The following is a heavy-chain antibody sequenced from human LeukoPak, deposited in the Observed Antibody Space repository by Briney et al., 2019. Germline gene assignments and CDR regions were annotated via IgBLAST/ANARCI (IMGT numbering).Heavy chain of an antibody. Sequence: SETLSLTCAVYGGSFSGYYWSWIRQPPGKGLEWIGEINHSGSTSYNPSLKSRVTISVDTSKNQFSLKLSSVTAADTAVYYCARMYYYGSGSYYRVGYWFDPWGQGTLVTVSS. V-gene: IGHV4-34*01. CDR2: INHSGST. D-gene: IGHD3-10*01. CDR1: GGSFSGYY. CDR3: ARMYYYGSGSYYRVGYWFDP. J-gene: IGHJ5*02.